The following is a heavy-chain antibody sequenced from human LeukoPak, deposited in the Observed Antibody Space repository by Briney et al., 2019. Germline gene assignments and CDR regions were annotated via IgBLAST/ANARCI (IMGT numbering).Heavy chain of an antibody. Sequence: PGGSLRLSCAASGFTFSGSWMHWVRQAPGKGLLWVSRINGDGSTTTYADSVKGRFTISRDNAKNTLYLQMNSLRAEDTAVYYCTRGLSSSSWWGQGTLVTVSS. D-gene: IGHD6-6*01. CDR3: TRGLSSSSW. V-gene: IGHV3-74*01. CDR2: INGDGSTT. CDR1: GFTFSGSW. J-gene: IGHJ4*02.